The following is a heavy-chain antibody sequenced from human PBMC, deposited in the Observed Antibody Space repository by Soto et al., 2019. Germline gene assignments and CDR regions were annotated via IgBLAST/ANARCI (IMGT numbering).Heavy chain of an antibody. J-gene: IGHJ5*02. D-gene: IGHD3-3*01. Sequence: GGSLRLSCAASGFTFSSYAMSWVRQAPGKGLEWVSAISGSGGSTYYADSVKGRFTISRDNSKNTLYLQMNGLRAEDTAVYYCARDPGGEWIWFDPWGQGTLVTVSS. V-gene: IGHV3-23*01. CDR2: ISGSGGST. CDR3: ARDPGGEWIWFDP. CDR1: GFTFSSYA.